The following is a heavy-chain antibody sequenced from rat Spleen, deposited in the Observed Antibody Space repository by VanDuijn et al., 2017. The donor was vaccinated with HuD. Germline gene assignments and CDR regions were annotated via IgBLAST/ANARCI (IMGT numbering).Heavy chain of an antibody. CDR3: ASLMYTPDYLGVMDV. D-gene: IGHD1-6*01. CDR1: GFTFSDYY. V-gene: IGHV5-29*01. CDR2: ISFDGGRN. J-gene: IGHJ4*01. Sequence: EVQLVESGGGLVQPGKSLKLSCAASGFTFSDYYMAWVRQAPTKGLEWVATISFDGGRNFYRDSVKGRFTISRDNAESTLYLQMDSLRSEATATYYCASLMYTPDYLGVMDVWGQGASVTVSS.